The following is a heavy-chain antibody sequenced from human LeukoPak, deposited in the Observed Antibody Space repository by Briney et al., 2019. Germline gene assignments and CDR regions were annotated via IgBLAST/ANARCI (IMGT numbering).Heavy chain of an antibody. V-gene: IGHV3-48*04. Sequence: GGSLRLSCAASGFTFSSYAMSWVRQAPGKGLEWVSYISSSSSTIYYADSVKGRFTISRDNAKNSLYLQMNSLRAEDTAVYYCARESSIYGSGTYYFDYWGQGTLVTVSS. D-gene: IGHD3-10*01. J-gene: IGHJ4*02. CDR1: GFTFSSYA. CDR2: ISSSSSTI. CDR3: ARESSIYGSGTYYFDY.